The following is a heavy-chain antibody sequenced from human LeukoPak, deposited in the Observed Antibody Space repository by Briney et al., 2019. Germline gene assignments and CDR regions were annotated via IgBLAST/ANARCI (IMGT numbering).Heavy chain of an antibody. CDR3: ARGHPYYDSSGYNYYYYYMDV. CDR2: IFYSGST. CDR1: GGSISTSNYY. V-gene: IGHV4-39*07. D-gene: IGHD3-22*01. Sequence: SETLSPTCTVSGGSISTSNYYWGWIRQPPGKGLEWIGNIFYSGSTYYSPSLKRRVTISLDTSKNQFSLKLSSVTAADTAVYYCARGHPYYDSSGYNYYYYYMDVWGKGTTVTVSS. J-gene: IGHJ6*03.